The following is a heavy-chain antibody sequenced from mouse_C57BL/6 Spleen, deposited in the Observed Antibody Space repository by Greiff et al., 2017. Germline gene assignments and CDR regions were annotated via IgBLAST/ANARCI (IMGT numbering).Heavy chain of an antibody. CDR2: ISYSGRT. D-gene: IGHD1-1*01. CDR1: GYSITSDY. V-gene: IGHV3-8*01. J-gene: IGHJ1*03. CDR3: ARISTVVEGYFDV. Sequence: VQLKQSGPGLAKPSQTLSLTCSVTGYSITSDYWNWIRKFPGNKLEYMGYISYSGRTYYNPSLKSRVSITRDTSKNQYYLQLNSVTTEDTAAYYCARISTVVEGYFDVWGTGTTVTVSA.